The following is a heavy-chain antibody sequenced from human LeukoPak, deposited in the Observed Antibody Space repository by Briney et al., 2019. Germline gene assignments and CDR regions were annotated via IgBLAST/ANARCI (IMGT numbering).Heavy chain of an antibody. V-gene: IGHV1-69*06. J-gene: IGHJ6*03. CDR2: IIPIFGTT. CDR1: GGTFNSYA. Sequence: SVKVSCKASGGTFNSYAISWVRQAPGQGLEWMGGIIPIFGTTNYARKFRGRVTLTADKSMRTAYMELSSLRSEDTAVYYCARSTLCYYYYMDVWGKGTTVTISS. D-gene: IGHD5/OR15-5a*01. CDR3: ARSTLCYYYYMDV.